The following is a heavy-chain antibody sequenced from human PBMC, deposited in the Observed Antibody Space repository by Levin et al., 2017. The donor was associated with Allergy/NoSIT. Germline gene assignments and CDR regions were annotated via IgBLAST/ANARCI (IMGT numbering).Heavy chain of an antibody. CDR1: GFTFSDYY. CDR3: ARVTRCGGDCYFLDF. V-gene: IGHV3-11*01. D-gene: IGHD2-21*02. CDR2: ISGSGTII. Sequence: SCAASGFTFSDYYMSWIRRAPGRGLEWVSYISGSGTIIYYGDSVKGRFTISRDNARNSLYLQMNSLSAEDTAIYYCARVTRCGGDCYFLDFWGQGALVTVSS. J-gene: IGHJ4*02.